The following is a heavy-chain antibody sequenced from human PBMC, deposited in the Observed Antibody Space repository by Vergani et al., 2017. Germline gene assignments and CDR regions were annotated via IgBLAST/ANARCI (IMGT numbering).Heavy chain of an antibody. J-gene: IGHJ4*02. CDR1: GGTFSSYP. CDR2: IIPVFGTA. CDR3: ARDAKYAWELPGDFDY. Sequence: QVQLVQSGAEVKKPGSSVKVSCKASGGTFSSYPISWVRQAPGQGLEWMGGIIPVFGTANNAQKFQGRVTITADASTSTAYMELSSLTSEDTAVYYCARDAKYAWELPGDFDYWGQGTLVTVSS. V-gene: IGHV1-69*01. D-gene: IGHD1-26*01.